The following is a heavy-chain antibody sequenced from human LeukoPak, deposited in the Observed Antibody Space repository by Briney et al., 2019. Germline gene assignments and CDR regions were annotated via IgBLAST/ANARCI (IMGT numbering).Heavy chain of an antibody. CDR3: ARDRYYYGSGSQYPFDP. D-gene: IGHD3-10*01. J-gene: IGHJ5*02. Sequence: SETLSLTCTVSGGSISSYYWSWIRQPAGRGLEWIGRIYTSGSTNYNPSLKSRVTMSVDTSKNQFSLKLSSVTAADTAVYYCARDRYYYGSGSQYPFDPWGQGTLVTVSS. V-gene: IGHV4-4*07. CDR2: IYTSGST. CDR1: GGSISSYY.